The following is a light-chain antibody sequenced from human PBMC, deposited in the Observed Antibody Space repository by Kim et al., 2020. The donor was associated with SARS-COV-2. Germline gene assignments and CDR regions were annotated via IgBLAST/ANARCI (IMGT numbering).Light chain of an antibody. J-gene: IGLJ2*01. Sequence: GKGVTLLCSGSSTIIGSNTVNGYQQLPGTAPKHLNYSKNTRPSGVPDRFSGSKSGTSASLAISGLQSEDEADYYCAAWDDSLNGPVFGGGTQLTVL. CDR2: SKN. CDR3: AAWDDSLNGPV. V-gene: IGLV1-44*01. CDR1: STIIGSNT.